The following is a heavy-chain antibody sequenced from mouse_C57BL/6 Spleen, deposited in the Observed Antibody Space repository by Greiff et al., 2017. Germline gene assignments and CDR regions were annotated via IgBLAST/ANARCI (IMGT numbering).Heavy chain of an antibody. Sequence: VQLKQSGPELVKPGASVKISCKASGYSFTGYYMNWVKQSPEKSLEWIGEINPSTGGTTYNQKFKAKATLTVDTSSSTAYMQLKSLTSEDSAVYYCARGAYWGQGTLVTVSA. J-gene: IGHJ3*01. CDR2: INPSTGGT. CDR3: ARGAY. V-gene: IGHV1-42*01. CDR1: GYSFTGYY.